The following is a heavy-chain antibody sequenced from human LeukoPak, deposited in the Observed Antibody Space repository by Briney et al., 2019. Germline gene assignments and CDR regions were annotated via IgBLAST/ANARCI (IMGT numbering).Heavy chain of an antibody. J-gene: IGHJ6*03. V-gene: IGHV3-7*01. CDR1: GFTFSNYW. Sequence: GGTLRLSCAASGFTFSNYWMSWVRQAPGKGLEWVANIKQDGSEKYYVDSVKGRFTISRDNAKNSLYLQMNSLRAEDTAVYYCARDGATFSGYDWYYYMDVWGKGTTVTVSS. D-gene: IGHD5-12*01. CDR3: ARDGATFSGYDWYYYMDV. CDR2: IKQDGSEK.